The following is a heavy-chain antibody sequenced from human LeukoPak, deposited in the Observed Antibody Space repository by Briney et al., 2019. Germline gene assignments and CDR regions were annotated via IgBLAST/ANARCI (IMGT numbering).Heavy chain of an antibody. J-gene: IGHJ4*02. CDR3: TREILIPKYYYDSSGYSCYFDY. D-gene: IGHD3-22*01. CDR1: GFTFSSYE. Sequence: GGSLRLSCAASGFTFSSYEMNWVRQAPGKGLEWVSYISSSGSTIYYADSVKGRFTISRDNAKNSLYLQMNSLKTEDTAVYYCTREILIPKYYYDSSGYSCYFDYWGQGTLVTVSS. V-gene: IGHV3-48*03. CDR2: ISSSGSTI.